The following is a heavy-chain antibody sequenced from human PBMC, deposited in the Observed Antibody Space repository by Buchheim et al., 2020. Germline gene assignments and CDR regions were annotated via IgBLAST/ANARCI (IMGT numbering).Heavy chain of an antibody. D-gene: IGHD2-2*01. CDR3: GAEVGSREFDN. J-gene: IGHJ4*02. Sequence: QVQLVESGGGVVQPGRSLRLSCAASGFTFSSHAMHWVRQPPGKGLEWVAIISYDGSYKDYPDSVKGRFTVSRANFQNTLFLRMNSLRAEDTSVYYCGAEVGSREFDNWGQGTL. CDR1: GFTFSSHA. CDR2: ISYDGSYK. V-gene: IGHV3-30*03.